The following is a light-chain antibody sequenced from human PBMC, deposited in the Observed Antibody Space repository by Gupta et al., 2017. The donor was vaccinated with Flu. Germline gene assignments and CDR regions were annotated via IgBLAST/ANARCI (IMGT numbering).Light chain of an antibody. CDR2: KAS. Sequence: PTTLSASVGDRVTITCRASQSISSWLAWYQQKPGKAPKVLIYKASSLQSGVPSRFSGSGSGTEFTLTISSLQPDDFATYYCQQYNSYSGTFGQGTKVEIK. CDR3: QQYNSYSGT. CDR1: QSISSW. J-gene: IGKJ1*01. V-gene: IGKV1-5*03.